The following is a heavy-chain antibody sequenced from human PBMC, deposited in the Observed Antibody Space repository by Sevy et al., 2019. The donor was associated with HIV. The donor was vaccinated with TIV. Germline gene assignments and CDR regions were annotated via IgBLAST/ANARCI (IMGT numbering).Heavy chain of an antibody. D-gene: IGHD2-2*01. CDR1: GGSVSSGSYY. V-gene: IGHV4-61*01. J-gene: IGHJ5*02. Sequence: SETLSLTCTVSGGSVSSGSYYWSWIRQPPGKGLEWIGYIYYSGSTNYNPSLKSRVTISADTSKNQFSLKLSSVTAADTAVYYCARVVVAGYCSSTSCDNWFDPWGQGTLVTVSS. CDR3: ARVVVAGYCSSTSCDNWFDP. CDR2: IYYSGST.